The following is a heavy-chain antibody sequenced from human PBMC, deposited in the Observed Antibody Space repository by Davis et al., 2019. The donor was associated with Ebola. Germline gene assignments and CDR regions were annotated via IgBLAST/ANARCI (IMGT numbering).Heavy chain of an antibody. Sequence: SVKVSCKASGGTFSSYAISWVRQAPGQGLEWMGGIIPIFGTANYAQKFQGRVTITADESTSTAYMELSSLRSEDTAVYYCARDRVAAAGMTGWGQGTLVTVSS. CDR2: IIPIFGTA. CDR3: ARDRVAAAGMTG. D-gene: IGHD6-13*01. V-gene: IGHV1-69*13. CDR1: GGTFSSYA. J-gene: IGHJ4*02.